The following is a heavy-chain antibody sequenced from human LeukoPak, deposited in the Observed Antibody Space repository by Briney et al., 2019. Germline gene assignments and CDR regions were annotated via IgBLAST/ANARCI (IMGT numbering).Heavy chain of an antibody. Sequence: SETLSLTCTVSGGSVTSYGYYWRWIGQPPGKGLEWIASISYGGTTYYNPSLHSRVPISVDTSKTQFSLNLGSVTAADTALYYCARHGHGAKVAYWGQGTLVTVSS. D-gene: IGHD4-17*01. J-gene: IGHJ4*02. CDR1: GGSVTSYGYY. CDR3: ARHGHGAKVAY. V-gene: IGHV4-39*01. CDR2: ISYGGTT.